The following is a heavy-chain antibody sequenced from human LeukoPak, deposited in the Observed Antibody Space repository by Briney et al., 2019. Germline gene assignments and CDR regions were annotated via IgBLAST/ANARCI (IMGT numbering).Heavy chain of an antibody. Sequence: ASVKVSCKASGYTFTSYAMHWVRQAPGQRLEWMGWINVGNDNTKYSQKFQGRVTITRDTSASTAYMELSSLRSEDTAVYYCARDLGYCTAGTCYPNWFDPWGQGTLVTVSS. J-gene: IGHJ5*02. CDR2: INVGNDNT. V-gene: IGHV1-3*01. CDR3: ARDLGYCTAGTCYPNWFDP. D-gene: IGHD2-15*01. CDR1: GYTFTSYA.